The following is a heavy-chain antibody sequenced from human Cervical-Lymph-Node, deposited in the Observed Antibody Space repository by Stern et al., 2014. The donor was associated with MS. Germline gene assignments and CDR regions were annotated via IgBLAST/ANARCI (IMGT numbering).Heavy chain of an antibody. D-gene: IGHD2-15*01. J-gene: IGHJ4*02. CDR2: IVASGERT. CDR3: ALLATPTDY. CDR1: GFTFSSYA. Sequence: EVQLVESGGGLVQPGGTLRLSCVASGFTFSSYAINWVRQAPGKGLQWVSAIVASGERTYYAASVKGRFTISRDNSKNTVHLQMTSLRAEDTAMYFCALLATPTDYWGQGTLVAVSS. V-gene: IGHV3-23*04.